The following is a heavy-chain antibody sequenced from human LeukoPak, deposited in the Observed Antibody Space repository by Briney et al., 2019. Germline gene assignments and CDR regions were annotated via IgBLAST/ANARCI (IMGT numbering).Heavy chain of an antibody. CDR2: IRSKANSYAT. CDR1: GFTFSGSA. CDR3: TPTGYSDYDLSHPFDY. D-gene: IGHD5-12*01. Sequence: GGSLKLSCGASGFTFSGSAMHWVRQASGKGLEWVGRIRSKANSYATAYAASVKGRFTISRDDSKNTAYLQMNSLKTEDTAVYYCTPTGYSDYDLSHPFDYWGKGTLVTVSS. J-gene: IGHJ4*02. V-gene: IGHV3-73*01.